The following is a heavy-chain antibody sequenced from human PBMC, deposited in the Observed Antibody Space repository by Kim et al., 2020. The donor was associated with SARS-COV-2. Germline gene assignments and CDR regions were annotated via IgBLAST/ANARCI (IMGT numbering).Heavy chain of an antibody. CDR3: TSRYGSEDYYYYYGMDV. J-gene: IGHJ6*02. D-gene: IGHD3-10*01. Sequence: VKGRFTISRDDSKNTAYLQMNSLKTEDTAVYYCTSRYGSEDYYYYYGMDVWGQGTTVTVSS. V-gene: IGHV3-73*01.